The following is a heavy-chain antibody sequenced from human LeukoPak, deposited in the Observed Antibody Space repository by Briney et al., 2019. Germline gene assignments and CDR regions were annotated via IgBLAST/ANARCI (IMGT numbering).Heavy chain of an antibody. J-gene: IGHJ4*02. CDR1: GGSISSGSYY. CDR3: ARSIMDTAMVADFDY. V-gene: IGHV4-61*02. CDR2: IYTSGST. D-gene: IGHD5-18*01. Sequence: SSETLSLTCTVSGGSISSGSYYWSWIRQPAGKGLEWIGRIYTSGSTNYNPSLKSRVTISVDTSKNQFSLKLNSVTAADTAVYYCARSIMDTAMVADFDYWGQGTLVTVSS.